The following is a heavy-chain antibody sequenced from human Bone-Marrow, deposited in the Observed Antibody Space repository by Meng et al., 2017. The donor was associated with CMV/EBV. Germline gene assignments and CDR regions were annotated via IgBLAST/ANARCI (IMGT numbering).Heavy chain of an antibody. J-gene: IGHJ3*02. CDR2: IYYSGST. CDR1: GGSISSSNYY. D-gene: IGHD3-3*01. CDR3: ARVGQSHYDFWSGYYHDAFDI. V-gene: IGHV4-39*07. Sequence: SETLSLTCTVSGGSISSSNYYWGWIRQPPGKGLEWIGSIYYSGSTYYNPSLKSRVTISVDTSKNQFSLNLRSVTAADTAVYYCARVGQSHYDFWSGYYHDAFDIWGQGTMFTVSS.